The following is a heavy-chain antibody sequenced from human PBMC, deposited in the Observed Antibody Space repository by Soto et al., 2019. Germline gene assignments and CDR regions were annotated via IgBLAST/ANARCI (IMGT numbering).Heavy chain of an antibody. Sequence: GGSLRLSCAASGFTFSSYGMHWVRQAPGKGLEWVAVISYDGSNKYYADSVKGRFTISRDNSKNTLYLQMNSLRAEDTAVYYCAKLPSYCSGGSCYQEFWDYWGQGTLVTVSS. CDR1: GFTFSSYG. D-gene: IGHD2-15*01. J-gene: IGHJ4*02. CDR2: ISYDGSNK. CDR3: AKLPSYCSGGSCYQEFWDY. V-gene: IGHV3-30*18.